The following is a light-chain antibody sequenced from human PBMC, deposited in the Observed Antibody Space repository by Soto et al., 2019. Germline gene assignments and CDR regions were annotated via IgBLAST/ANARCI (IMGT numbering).Light chain of an antibody. CDR1: SSDSGSYNL. Sequence: LPKPASVSGLPGQSIPISCTGPSSDSGSYNLVSWYQQHPGQHQKIMIYEGSNRHSGVSSRFSDSKSGNTASLTISALHADDAPPYYCSSPTSRRPVFGPGTKV. J-gene: IGLJ1*01. CDR2: EGS. CDR3: SSPTSRRPV. V-gene: IGLV2-14*02.